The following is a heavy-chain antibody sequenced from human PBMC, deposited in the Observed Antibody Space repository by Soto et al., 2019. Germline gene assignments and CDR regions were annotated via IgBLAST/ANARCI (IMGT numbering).Heavy chain of an antibody. CDR2: INPNSGGT. Sequence: ASVKVSCKASGYTFTGYYMHWVRQAPGQGLEWMGWINPNSGGTNYAQKFQGWVTMTRDTSISTAYMELSRLRSDDTAVYYCARQRLLQLEMTHCHPNCTLVSGPAPMVTGSS. D-gene: IGHD1-1*01. J-gene: IGHJ6*02. CDR1: GYTFTGYY. CDR3: ARQRLLQLEMTHCHPNCTLV. V-gene: IGHV1-2*04.